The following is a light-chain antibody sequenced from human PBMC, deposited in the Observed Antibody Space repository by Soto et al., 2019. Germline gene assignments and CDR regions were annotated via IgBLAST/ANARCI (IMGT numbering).Light chain of an antibody. CDR3: SAYSAGISLLV. V-gene: IGLV2-14*03. J-gene: IGLJ1*01. CDR1: SSDVGAYNF. Sequence: QSALTQPASVSGSPGQSITISCTGTSSDVGAYNFVSWHQQHPGKAPKLMIYNVYDRPSGISYRFSGSKSGNTASLTISGLQGEDEADYYCSAYSAGISLLVFGSGTKLTVL. CDR2: NVY.